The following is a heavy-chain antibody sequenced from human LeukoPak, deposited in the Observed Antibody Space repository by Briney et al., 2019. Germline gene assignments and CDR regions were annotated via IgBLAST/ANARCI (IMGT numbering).Heavy chain of an antibody. CDR3: TREGDFDY. CDR2: IRRDESDK. D-gene: IGHD1-26*01. V-gene: IGHV3-30*02. CDR1: GFTFSSYG. J-gene: IGHJ4*02. Sequence: GGSLRLSCAASGFTFSSYGMHWVRQAPGKGLEWVAFIRRDESDKYYTDSVKGRFSISRDNFQNTVYLQMNDLRPEDTAMYYCTREGDFDYWGQGILVTVSS.